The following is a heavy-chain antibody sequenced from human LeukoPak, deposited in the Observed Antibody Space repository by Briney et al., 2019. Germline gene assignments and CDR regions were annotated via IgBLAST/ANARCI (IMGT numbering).Heavy chain of an antibody. Sequence: GGSLRLSCAASGLTFSSHWMHWVRQAPGKGLEWVAVIWYDGSNKYYADSVKGRFTISRDNSKNTLYLQMNSLRAEDTAVYYCARGGQYSGSRNYFDYWDQGTLVTVSS. V-gene: IGHV3-33*08. CDR1: GLTFSSHW. CDR2: IWYDGSNK. CDR3: ARGGQYSGSRNYFDY. J-gene: IGHJ4*02. D-gene: IGHD1-26*01.